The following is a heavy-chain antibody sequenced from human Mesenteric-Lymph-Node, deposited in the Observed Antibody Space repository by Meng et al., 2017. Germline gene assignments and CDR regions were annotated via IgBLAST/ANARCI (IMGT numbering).Heavy chain of an antibody. CDR1: GFTFSSYE. CDR2: ISSSGSTI. J-gene: IGHJ3*02. Sequence: GESLKISCAASGFTFSSYEMNWVRQAPGKGLEWVSYISSSGSTIYYADSVKGRFTISRDNAKNSLYLQMNSLGAEDPAVYYCARDMYYDILTGYLDAFDIWGQGTMVTVSS. D-gene: IGHD3-9*01. CDR3: ARDMYYDILTGYLDAFDI. V-gene: IGHV3-48*03.